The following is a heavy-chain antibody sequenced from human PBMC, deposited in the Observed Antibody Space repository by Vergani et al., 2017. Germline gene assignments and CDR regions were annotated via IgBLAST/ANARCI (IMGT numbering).Heavy chain of an antibody. J-gene: IGHJ5*01. CDR1: GFSFNTYW. CDR2: IDEYGNRA. CDR3: VGTEYCTGIACITQFDS. D-gene: IGHD2-8*02. Sequence: EVQLVESGGGSVQSGGSLRLSCVASGFSFNTYWMHWVRQVPGKGLMWVARIDEYGNRATYGDFETGRFTISRDNAKNTVFLQMNNLRADDAGVYYCVGTEYCTGIACITQFDSWGQGAMVTVSS. V-gene: IGHV3-74*03.